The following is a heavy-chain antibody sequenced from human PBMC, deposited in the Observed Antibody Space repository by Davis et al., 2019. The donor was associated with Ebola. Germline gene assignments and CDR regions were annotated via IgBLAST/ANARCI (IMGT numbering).Heavy chain of an antibody. J-gene: IGHJ4*02. CDR3: AREKVAARPLDY. D-gene: IGHD6-6*01. V-gene: IGHV1-8*02. CDR1: GYTFTSYD. CDR2: MNPNSGNT. Sequence: ASVKVSCKASGYTFTSYDINWVRQATGQGLEWMGWMNPNSGNTGYAQKLQGRVTMTTDTSTSTAYMELRSLRSDDTAVYYCAREKVAARPLDYWGQGTLVTVSS.